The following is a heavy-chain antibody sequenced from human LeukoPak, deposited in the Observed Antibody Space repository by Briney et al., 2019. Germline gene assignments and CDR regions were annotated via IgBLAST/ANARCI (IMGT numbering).Heavy chain of an antibody. CDR2: IYYSGST. D-gene: IGHD4-17*01. CDR3: ARGRTGYGDYGEHYYYYMDV. V-gene: IGHV4-59*01. J-gene: IGHJ6*03. Sequence: SETLSLTCTVSGGSLSSYYSSWIRQPPGKGLEWVGYIYYSGSTNSNPSLESRVTISVDTSKNQFSLTLSSVPAADTAVYYCARGRTGYGDYGEHYYYYMDVWGKGTTVTVSS. CDR1: GGSLSSYY.